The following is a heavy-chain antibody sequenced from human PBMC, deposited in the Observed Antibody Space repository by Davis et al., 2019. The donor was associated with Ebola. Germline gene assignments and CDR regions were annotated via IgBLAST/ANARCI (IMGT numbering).Heavy chain of an antibody. J-gene: IGHJ4*02. CDR2: IYPSDSNT. Sequence: GESLKISCKGSGYSFTNYWIGWVRQISGKGLEWMGVIYPSDSNTRYSPSFQGQVTISVDKSISTAFLQWRSLRASDTATYYCARAPEYGGNTQFDFWGQGTLVTVSS. V-gene: IGHV5-51*01. CDR3: ARAPEYGGNTQFDF. CDR1: GYSFTNYW. D-gene: IGHD4-23*01.